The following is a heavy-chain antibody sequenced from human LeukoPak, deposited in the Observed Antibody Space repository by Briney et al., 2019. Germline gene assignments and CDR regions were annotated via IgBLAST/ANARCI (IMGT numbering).Heavy chain of an antibody. CDR1: GGSISSYY. D-gene: IGHD4-17*01. J-gene: IGHJ4*02. CDR3: ARQLEWNYGDYVYFDY. Sequence: SETLSLTCTVSGGSISSYYWGWIRQPPGKGLEWIGYIYYSGSTNYNPSLKSRVTISVDTSKNQFSLKLSPVTAADTAVYYCARQLEWNYGDYVYFDYWGQGTLVTVSS. CDR2: IYYSGST. V-gene: IGHV4-59*01.